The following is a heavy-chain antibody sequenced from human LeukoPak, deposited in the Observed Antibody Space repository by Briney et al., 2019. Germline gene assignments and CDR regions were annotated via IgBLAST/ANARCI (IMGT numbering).Heavy chain of an antibody. V-gene: IGHV3-66*01. J-gene: IGHJ3*02. CDR3: AREVDAFDI. CDR2: IYSGDNT. CDR1: GLTVSSNY. Sequence: GGSLRLSCAASGLTVSSNYMSWVRQAPGKGLEWVSVIYSGDNTYYADSVKGRSTISRDNSKNTLYLQMNSLRAEDTAVYYCAREVDAFDIWGQGTMVTVPS.